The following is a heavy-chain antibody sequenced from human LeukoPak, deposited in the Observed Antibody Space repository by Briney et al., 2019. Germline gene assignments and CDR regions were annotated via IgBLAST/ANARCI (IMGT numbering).Heavy chain of an antibody. V-gene: IGHV3-21*01. CDR3: ARRYSSPGAFDI. J-gene: IGHJ3*02. CDR2: ISISISYI. Sequence: GGSLRLSCAASGFTFSSYSMNWVRQAPGEGLWWVSSISISISYIYSTPSVKGRFTISRDNAKNSLYLQMNRLRAEDTAVYYCARRYSSPGAFDIWGQGTMVTVSS. CDR1: GFTFSSYS. D-gene: IGHD2-15*01.